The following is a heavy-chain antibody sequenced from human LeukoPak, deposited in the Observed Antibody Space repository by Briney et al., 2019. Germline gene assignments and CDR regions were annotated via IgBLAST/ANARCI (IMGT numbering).Heavy chain of an antibody. D-gene: IGHD3-3*01. CDR2: ISSSSSTI. CDR3: ARDTIFGVGEKSPDY. V-gene: IGHV3-48*01. CDR1: GFTFSSYS. J-gene: IGHJ4*02. Sequence: GGSLRLSCAASGFTFSSYSMNWVRQAPGKGLEWVSSISSSSSTIYYADSVKGRFTISRDNAKNSLYLQMNSLRAEDTAVYYCARDTIFGVGEKSPDYWGQGTLVTVSS.